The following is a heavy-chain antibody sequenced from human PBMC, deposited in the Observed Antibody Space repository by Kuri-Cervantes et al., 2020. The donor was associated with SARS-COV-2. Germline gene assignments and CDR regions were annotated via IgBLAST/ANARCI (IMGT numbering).Heavy chain of an antibody. CDR3: ARDGTYYDFWSGSYYFDY. J-gene: IGHJ4*02. CDR1: GGTFSSYA. CDR2: IIPIFGTA. Sequence: SVKVSCKASGGTFSSYAISWVRQAPGQGLEWMGGIIPIFGTANYAQKFQGRVPITADESTSTAYMELSSLRPEDTAVYYCARDGTYYDFWSGSYYFDYWGQGTLVTVSS. V-gene: IGHV1-69*13. D-gene: IGHD3-3*01.